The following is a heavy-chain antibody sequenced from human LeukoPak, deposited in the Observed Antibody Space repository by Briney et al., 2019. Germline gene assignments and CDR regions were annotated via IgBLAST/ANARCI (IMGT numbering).Heavy chain of an antibody. J-gene: IGHJ5*02. V-gene: IGHV4-31*03. CDR1: GGSISSGDYY. D-gene: IGHD3-9*01. CDR3: AMATGPNWFDP. Sequence: PSETLSLTCTVSGGSISSGDYYWSWIRQHPGRGLEWIGNIDYSGSTYYNPSLKSRLTISVDTSKNQFSLKLSSVTAADTAVYYCAMATGPNWFDPWGQGTLVTVSS. CDR2: IDYSGST.